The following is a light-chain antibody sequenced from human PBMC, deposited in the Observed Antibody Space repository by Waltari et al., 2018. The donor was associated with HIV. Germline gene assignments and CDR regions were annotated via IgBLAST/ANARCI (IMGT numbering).Light chain of an antibody. Sequence: TINCKSSQSVFYNSNNKNYLAWYQHKPGQPPKLLINWASTRKSGVPDRFSGSGSGTDFILTINSLQPEDVAVYYCQQYYNLHTFGPGTKVEIK. CDR1: QSVFYNSNNKNY. CDR3: QQYYNLHT. CDR2: WAS. J-gene: IGKJ3*01. V-gene: IGKV4-1*01.